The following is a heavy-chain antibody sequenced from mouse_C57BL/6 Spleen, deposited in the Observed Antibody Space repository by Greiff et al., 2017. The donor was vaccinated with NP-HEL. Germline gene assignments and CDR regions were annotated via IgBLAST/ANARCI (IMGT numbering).Heavy chain of an antibody. CDR2: IDTSDSYT. CDR1: GYTFTSYW. V-gene: IGHV1-59*01. D-gene: IGHD2-5*01. J-gene: IGHJ3*01. CDR3: AREVETFYSNSWFAY. Sequence: QVQLQQPGAELVRPGTSVKLSCKASGYTFTSYWMHWVKQRPGQGLEWIGVIDTSDSYTNYNQKFKGKATLTVDTSSSTAYMQLSSLTSEDSAVYYCAREVETFYSNSWFAYWGQGTLVTVSA.